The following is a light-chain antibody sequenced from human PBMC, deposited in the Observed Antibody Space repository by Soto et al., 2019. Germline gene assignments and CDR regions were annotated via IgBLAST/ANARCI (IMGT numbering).Light chain of an antibody. Sequence: QAVVTQPPSVSGAPGQRVTISCTGSSSNIGAGYDVHWYQHLPGSAPKLLIYGNINRPSGVPDRFSGSKSGTSASLAITGLQAEDEADYYCHSYDSSLGGYVVFGGGTKLTVL. CDR1: SSNIGAGYD. J-gene: IGLJ2*01. CDR3: HSYDSSLGGYVV. CDR2: GNI. V-gene: IGLV1-40*01.